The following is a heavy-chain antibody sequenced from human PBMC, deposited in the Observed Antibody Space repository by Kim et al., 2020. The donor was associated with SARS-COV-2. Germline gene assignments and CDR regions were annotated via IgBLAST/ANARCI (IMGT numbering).Heavy chain of an antibody. D-gene: IGHD1-1*01. V-gene: IGHV3-74*01. CDR3: ARSVEGGFDY. Sequence: SYADSVKGRFIISRDNAENMLHLQMNSLRVEDTALYYCARSVEGGFDYWGQGTLVTVSS. J-gene: IGHJ4*02.